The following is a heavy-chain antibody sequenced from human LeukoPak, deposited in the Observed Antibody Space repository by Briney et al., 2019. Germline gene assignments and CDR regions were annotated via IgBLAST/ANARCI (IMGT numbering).Heavy chain of an antibody. J-gene: IGHJ1*01. V-gene: IGHV1-2*02. D-gene: IGHD6-13*01. CDR1: GYTFTGYY. Sequence: GASVKVSXKASGYTFTGYYMHWVRQAPGQGLEWIGWINPNSDGTNYAQKFQGRVTMTRDTSISTAYMELSRLRSDDTAVYYCARGGYSSSWYPRAEYFQHWGQGTLVTVSS. CDR3: ARGGYSSSWYPRAEYFQH. CDR2: INPNSDGT.